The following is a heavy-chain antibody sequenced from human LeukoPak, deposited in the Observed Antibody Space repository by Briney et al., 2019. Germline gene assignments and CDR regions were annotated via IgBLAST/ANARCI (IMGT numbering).Heavy chain of an antibody. V-gene: IGHV4-39*07. J-gene: IGHJ5*02. CDR3: ARGWGFLEWFWGGNWFDP. Sequence: PSETLSLTCTVSGGSISSSSYCWGWIRQPPGMGLEWIVSIYYSGSTYYYPSLKSRVTISVDTSKNQFSLKLSSVTAADTAVYYCARGWGFLEWFWGGNWFDPWGQGTLVTVSS. CDR1: GGSISSSSYC. CDR2: IYYSGST. D-gene: IGHD3-3*01.